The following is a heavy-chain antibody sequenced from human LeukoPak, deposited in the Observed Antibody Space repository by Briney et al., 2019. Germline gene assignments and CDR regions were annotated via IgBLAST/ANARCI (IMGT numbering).Heavy chain of an antibody. Sequence: ASVKVSCKASGYTFTSYYMHWVRQAPGQGLEWMGIINPSGGSTSYAQKFQGRVTMTRDMSTSTVYVELSSLRSEDTAVYYCARDNYGSEINVNWFDPWGQGTLVTVSS. CDR2: INPSGGST. CDR3: ARDNYGSEINVNWFDP. D-gene: IGHD3-10*01. CDR1: GYTFTSYY. J-gene: IGHJ5*02. V-gene: IGHV1-46*01.